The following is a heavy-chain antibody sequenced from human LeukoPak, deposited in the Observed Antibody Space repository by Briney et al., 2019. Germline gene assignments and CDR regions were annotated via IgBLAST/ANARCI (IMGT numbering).Heavy chain of an antibody. Sequence: GALVKVSCKASGGTFSSYAISWVRQAPGQGLEWMGGIIPIFGTANYAQKFQGRVTITADESTSTAYMELSSLRSEDTAVYYCARAERWANAFDIWGQGTMVTVSS. D-gene: IGHD5-24*01. CDR1: GGTFSSYA. J-gene: IGHJ3*02. V-gene: IGHV1-69*13. CDR2: IIPIFGTA. CDR3: ARAERWANAFDI.